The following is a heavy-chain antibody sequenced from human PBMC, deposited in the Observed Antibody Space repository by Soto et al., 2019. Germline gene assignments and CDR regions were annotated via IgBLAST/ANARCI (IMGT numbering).Heavy chain of an antibody. Sequence: SETLSLTCAVYGGSFSGYYWSWIRQPPGKGLEWIGEINHSGSTNYNPSLKSRVTLSVDTSKNQFSLKLSSVTAADTAVYYCARELTFGVPAPLPDATHPSGQGPLVTVSS. CDR2: INHSGST. D-gene: IGHD2-2*01. V-gene: IGHV4-34*01. CDR1: GGSFSGYY. CDR3: ARELTFGVPAPLPDATHP. J-gene: IGHJ5*02.